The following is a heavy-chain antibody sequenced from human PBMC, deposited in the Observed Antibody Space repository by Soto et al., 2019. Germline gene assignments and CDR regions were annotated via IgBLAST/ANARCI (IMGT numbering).Heavy chain of an antibody. V-gene: IGHV4-59*08. D-gene: IGHD2-2*01. Sequence: QVQLQESGPGLVKPSETLSLTCTASGGSISSYYWSWIRQPPGKGLEWIGYIYYSGSTTYNPSLKSRVTISADTSKNQLSLNLSSVTAADTALYYCARHRAFCSGKSCALGYYYYVDVWGIGTTVTVSS. CDR1: GGSISSYY. CDR3: ARHRAFCSGKSCALGYYYYVDV. J-gene: IGHJ6*03. CDR2: IYYSGST.